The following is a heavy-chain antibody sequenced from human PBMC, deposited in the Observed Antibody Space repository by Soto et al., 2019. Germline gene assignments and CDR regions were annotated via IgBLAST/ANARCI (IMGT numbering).Heavy chain of an antibody. CDR3: ARVGHVVVVTAALDY. CDR1: GDTFTDYY. Sequence: QVQLMQSGAEVKKPGASVKVSCKASGDTFTDYYIHWVRQAPGQGLEWMGTVNPSGGHTTYAQHFLGRVTMTRHTSTSTLYMELTSLTSADTAIYYCARVGHVVVVTAALDYWGQGTLISVSS. J-gene: IGHJ4*02. CDR2: VNPSGGHT. D-gene: IGHD2-21*02. V-gene: IGHV1-46*01.